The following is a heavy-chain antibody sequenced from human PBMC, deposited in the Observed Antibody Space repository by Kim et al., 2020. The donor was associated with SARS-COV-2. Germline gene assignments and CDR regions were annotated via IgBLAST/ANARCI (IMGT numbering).Heavy chain of an antibody. CDR1: GYTFTGYY. Sequence: ASVKVSCKASGYTFTGYYMHWVRQAPGQGLEWMGWINPNSGGTNYAQKFQGWVTMTRDTSISTAYMELSRLRSDDTAVYYCARGGMVATFLNYYYYGMDVWGQGTTVTVSS. J-gene: IGHJ6*02. D-gene: IGHD5-12*01. V-gene: IGHV1-2*04. CDR2: INPNSGGT. CDR3: ARGGMVATFLNYYYYGMDV.